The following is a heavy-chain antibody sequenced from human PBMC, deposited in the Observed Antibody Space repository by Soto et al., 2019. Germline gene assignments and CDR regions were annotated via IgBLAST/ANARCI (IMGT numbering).Heavy chain of an antibody. CDR1: GFTLSNFA. V-gene: IGHV3-30*04. Sequence: QVQLVESGGGVVQPGRSLRLSCTASGFTLSNFAIHWVRQAPGKGLEWVSVVSCDGTNRYYSDSVRGRFTGSRDNSKSTVYLHMNSLRDEDSAGYDCAPPSRSPYLYYHGMDVWGQGTSVIVSS. J-gene: IGHJ6*02. D-gene: IGHD1-26*01. CDR2: VSCDGTNR. CDR3: APPSRSPYLYYHGMDV.